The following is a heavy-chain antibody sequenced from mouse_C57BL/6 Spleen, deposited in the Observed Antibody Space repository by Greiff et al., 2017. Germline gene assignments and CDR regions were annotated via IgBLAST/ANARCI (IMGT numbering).Heavy chain of an antibody. Sequence: QVQLQQPGAELVRPGSSVKLSCKASGYTFTSYWMHWVKQRPIQGLEWIGNIDPSVSETHYNQKFKDKATLTVDKSSSTAYMQLSSLTSEDSAVYYCAKGYYGSSYYAMDYWGQGTSVTVSS. CDR3: AKGYYGSSYYAMDY. J-gene: IGHJ4*01. D-gene: IGHD1-1*01. V-gene: IGHV1-52*01. CDR1: GYTFTSYW. CDR2: IDPSVSET.